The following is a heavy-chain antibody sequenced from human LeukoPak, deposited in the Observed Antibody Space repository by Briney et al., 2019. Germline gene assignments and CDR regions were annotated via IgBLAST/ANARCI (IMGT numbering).Heavy chain of an antibody. D-gene: IGHD3-10*01. CDR1: GFTFSSYS. Sequence: GGSLRLSCAASGFTFSSYSMNWVRQAPGKGLEWVSAISGSGGSTYYADSVKGRFTISRDNSKNTLYLQMNSLRAEDTAVYYCAKEGITMVRGVITPNWFDPWGQGTLVTASS. J-gene: IGHJ5*02. CDR2: ISGSGGST. V-gene: IGHV3-23*01. CDR3: AKEGITMVRGVITPNWFDP.